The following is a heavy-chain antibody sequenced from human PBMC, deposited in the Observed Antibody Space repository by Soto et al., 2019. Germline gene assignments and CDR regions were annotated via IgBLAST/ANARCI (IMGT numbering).Heavy chain of an antibody. CDR2: ISAYNGNT. V-gene: IGHV1-18*01. Sequence: ASGKVSCKASGYTFTSYGISWVRQAPGQGLEWMGWISAYNGNTNYAQKLQGRVTMTTDTSTSTAYMELRSLRSDDTAVYYCARCDSSGFMLNEDAFDIWGQGTMVPVSS. D-gene: IGHD6-19*01. CDR1: GYTFTSYG. J-gene: IGHJ3*02. CDR3: ARCDSSGFMLNEDAFDI.